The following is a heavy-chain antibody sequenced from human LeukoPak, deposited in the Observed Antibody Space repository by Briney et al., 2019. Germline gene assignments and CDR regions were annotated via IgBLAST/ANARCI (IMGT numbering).Heavy chain of an antibody. J-gene: IGHJ4*02. D-gene: IGHD2-15*01. Sequence: ASVKVSCKASGYTFTGYYMHWVRQAPRQGLEWMGWINPNSGGTNYAQKFQGRVTMTRDTSISTAYMELSRLRSDDAAVYYCARGANSGNCSGGSCYADYWGQGTLVTVSS. CDR2: INPNSGGT. CDR1: GYTFTGYY. V-gene: IGHV1-2*02. CDR3: ARGANSGNCSGGSCYADY.